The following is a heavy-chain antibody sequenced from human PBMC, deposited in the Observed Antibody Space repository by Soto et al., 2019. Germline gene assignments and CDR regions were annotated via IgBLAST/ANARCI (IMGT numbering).Heavy chain of an antibody. V-gene: IGHV3-74*01. J-gene: IGHJ4*02. CDR2: IKSDGTST. CDR1: GFTFNSYW. Sequence: EVQLVESGGGLVQPGGSLRLSCAASGFTFNSYWMHWVRQVPGKRLVWVSRIKSDGTSTDYADSVKGRFTISRDNAKNRLYLQMNSLRVEDTAVYYCVRDRSTCKDYWGQGTLVTVSS. CDR3: VRDRSTCKDY. D-gene: IGHD2-2*01.